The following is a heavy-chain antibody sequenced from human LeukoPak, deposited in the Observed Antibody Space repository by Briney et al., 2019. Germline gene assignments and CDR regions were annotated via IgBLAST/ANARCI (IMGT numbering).Heavy chain of an antibody. D-gene: IGHD3/OR15-3a*01. CDR3: AKYMVDWDYFDY. Sequence: GGSLRLSCAASGFTFSSYAMSWVRQAPGKGLEWVSAISGSGGSTYYADSVKGRFTISRDNPKSTLYLQMNSLRAEDTAVYYCAKYMVDWDYFDYWGQGTLVTVSS. V-gene: IGHV3-23*01. CDR2: ISGSGGST. CDR1: GFTFSSYA. J-gene: IGHJ4*02.